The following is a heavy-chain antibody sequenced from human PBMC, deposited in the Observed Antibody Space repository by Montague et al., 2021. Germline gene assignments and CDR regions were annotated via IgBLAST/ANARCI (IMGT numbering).Heavy chain of an antibody. Sequence: SETLSLTCTVSGGSISSTNHYWDWIRQPPGKGLEWIGTFYFGGNTYYNPALKSRVSISADTSNNQFSLKLHSVTAADTAVYFCARARITGTTTPLDYWGQGTLVIVSS. CDR2: FYFGGNT. V-gene: IGHV4-39*01. D-gene: IGHD1/OR15-1a*01. CDR3: ARARITGTTTPLDY. J-gene: IGHJ4*02. CDR1: GGSISSTNHY.